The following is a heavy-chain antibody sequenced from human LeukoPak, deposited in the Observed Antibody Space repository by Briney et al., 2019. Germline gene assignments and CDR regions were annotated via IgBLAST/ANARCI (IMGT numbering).Heavy chain of an antibody. CDR1: GGSISSYY. V-gene: IGHV4-59*01. J-gene: IGHJ3*02. Sequence: SETLSLTCTVSGGSISSYYWSWIRQPPGKGLEWIGYIYYSGSTNYNPSLKSRVTISVDTSKNQFSLKLSSVTAADTAVYYCARDASSYAFDTWGRGTMVTVSS. CDR2: IYYSGST. CDR3: ARDASSYAFDT.